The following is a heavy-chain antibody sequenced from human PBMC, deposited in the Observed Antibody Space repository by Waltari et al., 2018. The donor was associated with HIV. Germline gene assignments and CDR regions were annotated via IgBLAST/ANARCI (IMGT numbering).Heavy chain of an antibody. Sequence: QVQLVQSGAEVKKTGSSVKVSCKASGGTFSNNAFSWVRQAPGHGLEWMGGIIPVFATTTNAQKFQGRVTITADESTSTAYMELSSLRSEDTAVYYCARGRQLWTIDHWGQGTLVTVSS. J-gene: IGHJ4*02. V-gene: IGHV1-69*01. CDR3: ARGRQLWTIDH. CDR1: GGTFSNNA. CDR2: IIPVFATT. D-gene: IGHD1-1*01.